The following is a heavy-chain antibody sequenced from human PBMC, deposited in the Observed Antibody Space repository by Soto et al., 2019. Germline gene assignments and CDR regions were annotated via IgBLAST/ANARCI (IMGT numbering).Heavy chain of an antibody. CDR3: ARHGVATVFTRGGYYYGMDV. Sequence: GESLKISCKGSGYSFTSYWIGWVRQMPGKGLEWMGIIYPGDSDTRYSPSFQGQVTISADKSISTAYLQWSSLKASDTAMYYCARHGVATVFTRGGYYYGMDVWGQGTTVTVSS. D-gene: IGHD5-12*01. CDR1: GYSFTSYW. J-gene: IGHJ6*02. CDR2: IYPGDSDT. V-gene: IGHV5-51*01.